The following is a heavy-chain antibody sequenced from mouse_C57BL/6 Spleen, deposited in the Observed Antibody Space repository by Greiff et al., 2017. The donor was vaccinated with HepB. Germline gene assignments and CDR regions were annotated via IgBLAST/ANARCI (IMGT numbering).Heavy chain of an antibody. CDR1: GYAFSSSW. D-gene: IGHD1-1*01. J-gene: IGHJ2*01. V-gene: IGHV1-82*01. Sequence: QVQLQQPGPELVKPGASVKISCKASGYAFSSSWMNWVKQRPGKGLEWIGRIYPGDGDTNYNGKFKGKATLTADKSSSTAYMQLSSLTSEDSAVYFCARTPLYYYGSSYVGYLDYWGQGTTLTVSS. CDR3: ARTPLYYYGSSYVGYLDY. CDR2: IYPGDGDT.